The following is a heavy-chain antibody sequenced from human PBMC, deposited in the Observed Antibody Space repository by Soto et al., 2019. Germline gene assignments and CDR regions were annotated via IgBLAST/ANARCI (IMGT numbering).Heavy chain of an antibody. D-gene: IGHD3-10*01. CDR3: ARAATGSYHSAY. V-gene: IGHV1-18*04. Sequence: QVQLVQSGPEVKKPGASVRVSCMTSGYAFTSYGVNWVRQVPGQGLEWMGWIAPHSGRTTYLPKFQGRVTITADPSTHTAYMELTSLSADDTGIYCCARAATGSYHSAYWGQGTVVTVSA. CDR2: IAPHSGRT. CDR1: GYAFTSYG. J-gene: IGHJ4*02.